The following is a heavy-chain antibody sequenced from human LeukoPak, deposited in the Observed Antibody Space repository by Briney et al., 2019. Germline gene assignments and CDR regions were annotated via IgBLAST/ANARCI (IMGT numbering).Heavy chain of an antibody. CDR2: ISYDGSNK. D-gene: IGHD2-21*02. Sequence: GGSLRLSCAASGFTFSSYGMHWVRQAPGKGLEWVAVISYDGSNKYYADSVKGRFTTSRDNSKNTLYLQMNSLRAEDTAVYYCAKDDDFLDAFDIWGQGTMVTVSS. CDR1: GFTFSSYG. J-gene: IGHJ3*02. CDR3: AKDDDFLDAFDI. V-gene: IGHV3-30*18.